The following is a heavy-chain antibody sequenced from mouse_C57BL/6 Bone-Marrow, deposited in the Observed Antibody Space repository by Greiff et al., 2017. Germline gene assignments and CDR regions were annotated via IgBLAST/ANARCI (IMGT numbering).Heavy chain of an antibody. Sequence: QVQLKESGPGLVQPSQSLSITCTVSGFSLTSYGVHWVRQSPGKGLEWLGVIWSGGSTDYNAAFISRLSISKDNSKSQVFFKMNSLQADDTAIYYWARCSNHFDYWGQGTTLTVSS. CDR2: IWSGGST. CDR1: GFSLTSYG. J-gene: IGHJ2*01. CDR3: ARCSNHFDY. D-gene: IGHD1-1*01. V-gene: IGHV2-2*01.